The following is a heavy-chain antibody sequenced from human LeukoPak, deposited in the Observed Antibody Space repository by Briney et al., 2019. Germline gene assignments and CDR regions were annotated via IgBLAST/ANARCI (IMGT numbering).Heavy chain of an antibody. J-gene: IGHJ3*01. V-gene: IGHV4-4*02. D-gene: IGHD3-10*01. CDR3: ATSRVASGTYLVDV. Sequence: PSETLSLTCSVSGGSISSSNWWSWVRQPPGKGLEWIGEIYQSGGTNYNPTLKSRVSMSVDTSKNQFSLKLSSVTAADTAVCYCATSRVASGTYLVDVWGQGTMVTVSS. CDR2: IYQSGGT. CDR1: GGSISSSNW.